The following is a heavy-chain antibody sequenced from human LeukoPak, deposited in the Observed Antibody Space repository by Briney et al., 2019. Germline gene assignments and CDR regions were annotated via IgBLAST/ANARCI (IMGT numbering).Heavy chain of an antibody. V-gene: IGHV1-69*13. CDR1: GYTFTSYA. Sequence: SVKVSCKASGYTFTSYAISWVRQAPGQGLEWMGGIIPIFGTANYAQKFQGRVTITADESTSTAYMELSSLRSEDTAVYYCARARRSGGEGAFDIWGQGTMVTVSS. CDR3: ARARRSGGEGAFDI. D-gene: IGHD1-14*01. CDR2: IIPIFGTA. J-gene: IGHJ3*02.